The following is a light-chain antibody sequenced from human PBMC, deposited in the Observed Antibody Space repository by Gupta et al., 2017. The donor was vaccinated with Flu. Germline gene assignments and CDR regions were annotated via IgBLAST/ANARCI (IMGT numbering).Light chain of an antibody. Sequence: RVTIPCSGGNSNIGSNYVYWYQQLPGAAPKLLIYRSNQRPSGVPDRFSGSKSDTSASLAISGLRSEDEADYYCAAWDDSRSGVVFGGGTKLTVL. CDR3: AAWDDSRSGVV. CDR1: NSNIGSNY. J-gene: IGLJ2*01. V-gene: IGLV1-47*01. CDR2: RSN.